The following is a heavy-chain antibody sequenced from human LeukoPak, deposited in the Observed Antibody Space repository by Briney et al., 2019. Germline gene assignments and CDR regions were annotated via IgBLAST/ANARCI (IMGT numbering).Heavy chain of an antibody. CDR3: ATNRLAVLDAFDI. CDR1: GFTFSSYG. Sequence: PGGSLRLSCAASGFTFSSYGMHWVRQAPGKGLEWVAFIRYDGSNKYYAGSVKGRFTISRDNSKNTLYLQMNSLRAEDTAVYYCATNRLAVLDAFDIWGQGTMVTVSS. D-gene: IGHD2/OR15-2a*01. V-gene: IGHV3-30*02. CDR2: IRYDGSNK. J-gene: IGHJ3*02.